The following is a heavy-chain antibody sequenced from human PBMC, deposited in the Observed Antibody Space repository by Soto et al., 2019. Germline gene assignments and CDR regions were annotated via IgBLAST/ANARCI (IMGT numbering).Heavy chain of an antibody. CDR1: GYTFTSYY. CDR2: INPSGGST. Sequence: VASVKVSCKASGYTFTSYYMHWVRQAPGQGLEWMGIINPSGGSTSYAQKFQGRVTMTRDTSTSTVYMELSSLRSEDTAVYYCARALFGEAQNYYYYYMAVWGKGTTVTVSS. D-gene: IGHD3-10*01. V-gene: IGHV1-46*03. J-gene: IGHJ6*03. CDR3: ARALFGEAQNYYYYYMAV.